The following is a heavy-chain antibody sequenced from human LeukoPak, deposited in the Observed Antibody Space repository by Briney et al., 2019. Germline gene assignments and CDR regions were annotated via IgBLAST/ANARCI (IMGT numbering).Heavy chain of an antibody. J-gene: IGHJ4*02. CDR3: ARFEVYYDSSGYYYPWYYFDY. Sequence: SETLSLTCTVSGGSISSGGYYWSWIRQHPGKGLEWIGYIYYSGSTYYNPSLKSRVTISVDTSKNQFSLKLSSVTAADTAVYYCARFEVYYDSSGYYYPWYYFDYWGQGTLVTVSS. CDR2: IYYSGST. V-gene: IGHV4-31*03. CDR1: GGSISSGGYY. D-gene: IGHD3-22*01.